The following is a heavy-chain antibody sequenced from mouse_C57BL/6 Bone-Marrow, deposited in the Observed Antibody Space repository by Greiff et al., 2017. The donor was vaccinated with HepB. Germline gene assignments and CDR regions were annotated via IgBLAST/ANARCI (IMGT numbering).Heavy chain of an antibody. CDR1: GYTFTSYW. D-gene: IGHD1-1*01. Sequence: QVQLQQSGPELVKPGSSVKLSCKASGYTFTSYWMDWVKQRPGQGLEWIGNIYPSDSETHYNQKFKDKATLTVDKSSSTAYMHLSSLTSEDSAVYHCARYYSLAMDYWGQGISVTVSS. CDR2: IYPSDSET. CDR3: ARYYSLAMDY. V-gene: IGHV1-61*01. J-gene: IGHJ4*01.